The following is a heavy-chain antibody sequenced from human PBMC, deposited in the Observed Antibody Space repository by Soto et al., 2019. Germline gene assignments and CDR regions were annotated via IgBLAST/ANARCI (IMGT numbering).Heavy chain of an antibody. CDR1: GFSFSDHY. CDR3: ARSWLSGLGGMDV. Sequence: EVQLVESGGGLVQPGGSLRLSCAASGFSFSDHYMDWVRQAPGKGLEWVGRTRNKADSYTTEYAASVKGRFTISRDDSKSSRYLQMNSLKTEDTAVYYCARSWLSGLGGMDVWGQGTTVTVSS. J-gene: IGHJ6*02. V-gene: IGHV3-72*01. CDR2: TRNKADSYTT. D-gene: IGHD3-22*01.